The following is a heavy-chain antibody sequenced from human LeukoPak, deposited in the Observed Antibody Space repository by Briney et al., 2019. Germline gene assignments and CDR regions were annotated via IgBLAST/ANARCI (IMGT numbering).Heavy chain of an antibody. CDR2: INPSGGST. V-gene: IGHV1-46*01. D-gene: IGHD1-26*01. CDR1: GYTFSNYY. CDR3: ARSVGPRTSIDAFEM. Sequence: ASVKVSCKASGYTFSNYYMHWVRQAPGQGLEWMGIINPSGGSTNYAQKFQGRVTMTRDTSTSTVCMELSSLRSDDTAVYYCARSVGPRTSIDAFEMWGQGAMVTVSS. J-gene: IGHJ3*02.